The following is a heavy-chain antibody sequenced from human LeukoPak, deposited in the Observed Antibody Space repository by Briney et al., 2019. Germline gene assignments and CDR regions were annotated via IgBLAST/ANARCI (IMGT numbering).Heavy chain of an antibody. CDR3: AKENTGYSYPLGDGDY. D-gene: IGHD5-18*01. J-gene: IGHJ4*02. Sequence: GGSLRLSCAASGFTFSSYAMSWVRQAPGKGLEWVSAISGSGGSTYYADSVKGRFTIFRDNSKNTLYLQMNSLRAEDTAVYYCAKENTGYSYPLGDGDYWGQGTLVTVSS. CDR1: GFTFSSYA. CDR2: ISGSGGST. V-gene: IGHV3-23*01.